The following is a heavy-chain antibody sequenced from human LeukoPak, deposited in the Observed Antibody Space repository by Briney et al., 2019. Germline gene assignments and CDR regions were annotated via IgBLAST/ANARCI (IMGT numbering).Heavy chain of an antibody. CDR1: GFTFSSYA. CDR2: ISYDGSNK. J-gene: IGHJ4*02. Sequence: GGSLRLSCAASGFTFSSYAMHWVRQAPGTGLEWVAVISYDGSNKYYADSVKGRFTISRDNSKNTLYLQMNSLRAEDTAVYYCARQSSGIAATDKIDYWGQGTLVTVSS. D-gene: IGHD6-13*01. V-gene: IGHV3-30-3*01. CDR3: ARQSSGIAATDKIDY.